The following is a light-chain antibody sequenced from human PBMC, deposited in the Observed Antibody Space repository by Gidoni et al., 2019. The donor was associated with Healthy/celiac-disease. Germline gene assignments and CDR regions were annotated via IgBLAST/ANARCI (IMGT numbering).Light chain of an antibody. CDR1: SSDVGCYNY. Sequence: QSALTQPASVSGPPGQSITISCTGTSSDVGCYNYVSWYPQHPGKAPKLMIYDVSKRPSGVSNRFSGSKSGNTASLTISGLQAEDEADYYCSSYTSSSTWVFGGGTKLTVL. J-gene: IGLJ3*02. V-gene: IGLV2-14*01. CDR3: SSYTSSSTWV. CDR2: DVS.